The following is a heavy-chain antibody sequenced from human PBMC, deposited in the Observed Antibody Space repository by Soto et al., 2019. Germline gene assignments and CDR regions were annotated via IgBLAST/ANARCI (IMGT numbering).Heavy chain of an antibody. CDR3: AKAPITMVRGVIDY. J-gene: IGHJ4*02. CDR2: ISGSGGST. V-gene: IGHV3-23*01. D-gene: IGHD3-10*01. Sequence: EVQLLESGGGLVQPGGSLRLSCAASGFTFSNYAMSWVRQAPGKGLEWVSGISGSGGSTYYADAVKGRFIISRDNSKNTLYPQMNSLRAEDTAVYYCAKAPITMVRGVIDYWGQGTLVTVSS. CDR1: GFTFSNYA.